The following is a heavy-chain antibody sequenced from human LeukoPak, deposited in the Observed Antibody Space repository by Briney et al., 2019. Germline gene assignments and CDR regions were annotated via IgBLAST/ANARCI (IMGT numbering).Heavy chain of an antibody. CDR2: ISWNSATI. Sequence: QSGRSLRLSCAASGFTFENYAMHWVRQGPGKGLEWVSGISWNSATILYADSVKGRFTISRDNAKNFLFLQVNSLRADDTALYYCVRDGREFRTDEPWLDFWGQGTLVTVSS. D-gene: IGHD3-10*01. J-gene: IGHJ4*02. CDR3: VRDGREFRTDEPWLDF. CDR1: GFTFENYA. V-gene: IGHV3-9*01.